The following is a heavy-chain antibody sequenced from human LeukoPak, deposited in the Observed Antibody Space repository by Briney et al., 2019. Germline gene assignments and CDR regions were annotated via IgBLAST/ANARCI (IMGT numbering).Heavy chain of an antibody. J-gene: IGHJ4*02. CDR1: GFTFTSYS. Sequence: GGSLRLSCAASGFTFTSYSMSWVRQAPGKGLEWVSGTSDRGDYTYYADSVKGRFTIPRDSSKNTLFLQMSSLRAEDTALYFCARKAQYNGHYPLDYWGQGTLVTVSS. V-gene: IGHV3-23*01. CDR2: TSDRGDYT. CDR3: ARKAQYNGHYPLDY. D-gene: IGHD1-7*01.